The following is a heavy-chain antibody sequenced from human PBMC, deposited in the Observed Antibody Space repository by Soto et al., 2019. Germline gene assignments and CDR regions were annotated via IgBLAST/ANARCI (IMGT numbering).Heavy chain of an antibody. CDR2: INHSGST. CDR3: ARKGYDYVWGSYRFQKFNWFDP. V-gene: IGHV4-34*01. J-gene: IGHJ5*02. CDR1: GGSFSGYY. Sequence: SETLSLTCAVYGGSFSGYYWSWIRQPPGKGLEWIGEINHSGSTNYNPSLKSRVTISVDTSKNQFSLKLSSVTAADTAVYYCARKGYDYVWGSYRFQKFNWFDPWGQGTLVTVSS. D-gene: IGHD3-16*02.